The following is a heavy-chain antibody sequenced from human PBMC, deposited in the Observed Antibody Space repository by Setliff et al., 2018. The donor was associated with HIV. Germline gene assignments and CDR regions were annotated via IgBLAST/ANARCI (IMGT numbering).Heavy chain of an antibody. D-gene: IGHD3-3*01. CDR3: ARDSSDNFWSAYYNSVACYLYNWFDP. CDR1: GGTFSSYA. Sequence: SVKVSCKASGGTFSSYAISWVRQAPGQGLEWMGGIIPILGTTNYAQKFQGRVTITADESTSTAYMELSSLRSEDTAVYYCARDSSDNFWSAYYNSVACYLYNWFDPWGQGTLVTVSS. J-gene: IGHJ5*02. V-gene: IGHV1-69*13. CDR2: IIPILGTT.